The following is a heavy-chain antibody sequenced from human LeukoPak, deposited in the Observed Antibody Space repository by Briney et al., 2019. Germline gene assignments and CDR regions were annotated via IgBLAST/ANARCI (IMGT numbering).Heavy chain of an antibody. V-gene: IGHV4-59*01. CDR2: IYYSGST. D-gene: IGHD6-6*01. J-gene: IGHJ3*02. Sequence: PSETLSLTCTVSGGSISSYYWSWIRQPPGKGLEWIGYIYYSGSTNYNPSLKSRVTISVDTSKNQFSLKLSSVTAADTAVYYCARVHPEEQLVRGAFDTWGQGTMVTVSS. CDR1: GGSISSYY. CDR3: ARVHPEEQLVRGAFDT.